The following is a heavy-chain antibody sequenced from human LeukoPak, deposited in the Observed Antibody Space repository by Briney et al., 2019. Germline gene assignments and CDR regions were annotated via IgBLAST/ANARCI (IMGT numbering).Heavy chain of an antibody. J-gene: IGHJ4*02. V-gene: IGHV4-34*01. CDR2: INHSGST. CDR3: ARNIVAGEYYFDY. D-gene: IGHD5-12*01. Sequence: SETLSLTCTVSGGSVSSRTYYWSWIRQPPGKGLEWIGEINHSGSTNYNPSLKSRVTISVDTSKNQFSLKLSSVTAADTAVYYCARNIVAGEYYFDYWGQGTLVTVSS. CDR1: GGSVSSRTYY.